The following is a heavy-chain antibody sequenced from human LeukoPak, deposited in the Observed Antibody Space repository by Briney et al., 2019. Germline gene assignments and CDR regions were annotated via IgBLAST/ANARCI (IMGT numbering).Heavy chain of an antibody. V-gene: IGHV3-48*01. Sequence: PGGSLRLSCAASGFTFSDYSMNWVRQAPGKGLEWVSDISSRSSTKYYADSVKGRFIISRDNAKNSLYLQMNSLRAEDTAIYYCARGSSPIDCWGQGTLVTVSS. J-gene: IGHJ4*02. CDR3: ARGSSPIDC. CDR1: GFTFSDYS. CDR2: ISSRSSTK. D-gene: IGHD6-13*01.